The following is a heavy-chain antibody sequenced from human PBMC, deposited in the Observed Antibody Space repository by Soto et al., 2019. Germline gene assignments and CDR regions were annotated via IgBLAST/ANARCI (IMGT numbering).Heavy chain of an antibody. CDR1: GVSISIAAHY. Sequence: LSLTCTVSGVSISIAAHYWSWIRQHPGTGLEWIGYIYYSGNTYYNPSLQSRLAISIDTSRNQFSLNVSSVTAADTAVYYCARGDGSFDIWGQGTMVTVSS. J-gene: IGHJ3*02. CDR3: ARGDGSFDI. V-gene: IGHV4-31*03. CDR2: IYYSGNT.